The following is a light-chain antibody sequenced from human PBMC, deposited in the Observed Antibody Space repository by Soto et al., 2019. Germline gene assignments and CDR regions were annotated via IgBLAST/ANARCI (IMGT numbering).Light chain of an antibody. CDR2: WAS. V-gene: IGKV4-1*01. Sequence: DIVMTQSPDSLAVSLGERATIKCKSSQSVLYSSNNKHYLAWYQQKPGQPPKLLIYWASTRESGVPDRFSGSGSGTDFTLTISSLQAEDVAVYYCQQYYSTPMYTFGQGTKLEIK. CDR1: QSVLYSSNNKHY. CDR3: QQYYSTPMYT. J-gene: IGKJ2*01.